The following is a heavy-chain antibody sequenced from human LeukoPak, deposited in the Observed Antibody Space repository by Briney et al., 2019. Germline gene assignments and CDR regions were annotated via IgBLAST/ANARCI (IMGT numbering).Heavy chain of an antibody. CDR1: GGSISSSSYY. Sequence: SETLSLTCTVSGGSISSSSYYWGWIRQPPGKGLEWIGSIYYSGSTYYNPSLKSRVTMSVDTSKNQFSLKLSSVTAADTAVYYCASAYYGDYEEIFDYWGQGTLVTVSS. CDR2: IYYSGST. CDR3: ASAYYGDYEEIFDY. V-gene: IGHV4-39*07. J-gene: IGHJ4*02. D-gene: IGHD4-17*01.